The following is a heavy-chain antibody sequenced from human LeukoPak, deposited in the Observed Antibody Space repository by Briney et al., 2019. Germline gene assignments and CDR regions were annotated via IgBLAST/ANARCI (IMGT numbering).Heavy chain of an antibody. J-gene: IGHJ6*03. CDR3: ARLGYYYGSGSYYYYYYYMDV. CDR1: GGSISSSSYY. Sequence: SETLTLTCTVSGGSISSSSYYWGWIRQPPGKGLEWIGSIYYSGSTYYNPSLKSRVTISVDTSKNQFSLKLSSVTAADTAVYYCARLGYYYGSGSYYYYYYYMDVWGKGTTVTVSS. V-gene: IGHV4-39*07. D-gene: IGHD3-10*01. CDR2: IYYSGST.